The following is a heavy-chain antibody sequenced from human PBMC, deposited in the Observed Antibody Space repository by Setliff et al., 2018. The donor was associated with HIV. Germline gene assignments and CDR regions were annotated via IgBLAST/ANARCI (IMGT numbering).Heavy chain of an antibody. V-gene: IGHV3-7*01. CDR1: RFDFNNYW. Sequence: GGSLRLSCAASRFDFNNYWMCWVRQAPGKGLEWVANIGQDGGERNYVDSVKGRFTISRDNAKNSMDLQMNSLGGEDTAVYYCARIWGNYDVWGQGTLVTVSS. D-gene: IGHD3-16*01. CDR2: IGQDGGER. J-gene: IGHJ4*02. CDR3: ARIWGNYDV.